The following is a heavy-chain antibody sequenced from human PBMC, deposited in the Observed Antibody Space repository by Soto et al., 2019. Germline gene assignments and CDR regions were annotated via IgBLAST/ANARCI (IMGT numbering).Heavy chain of an antibody. CDR3: ANGRFGEPYFDY. D-gene: IGHD3-10*01. Sequence: PGGSLRLSCAASGFTFSSYGMHWVRQAPGKGLEWVAVISYDGSNKYYADSVKGRFTISRDDSKNTLYLQMNSLRAEDTAVYYCANGRFGEPYFDYWGQGTLVTVSS. CDR1: GFTFSSYG. V-gene: IGHV3-30*18. CDR2: ISYDGSNK. J-gene: IGHJ4*02.